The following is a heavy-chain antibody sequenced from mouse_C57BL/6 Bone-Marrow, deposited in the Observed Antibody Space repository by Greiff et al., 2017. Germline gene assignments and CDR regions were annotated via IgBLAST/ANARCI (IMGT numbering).Heavy chain of an antibody. CDR1: GFSFNTYA. Sequence: EVHLVESGGGLVQPKGSLKLSCAASGFSFNTYAMNWVRQAPGKGLEWVARIRSKSNNYATYYADSVKDRFTISRDDSESMLYLQMNTLKTEDTAMYYCVRRGYGNYYAMDYWGQGTSVTVSS. CDR2: IRSKSNNYAT. D-gene: IGHD2-1*01. CDR3: VRRGYGNYYAMDY. J-gene: IGHJ4*01. V-gene: IGHV10-1*01.